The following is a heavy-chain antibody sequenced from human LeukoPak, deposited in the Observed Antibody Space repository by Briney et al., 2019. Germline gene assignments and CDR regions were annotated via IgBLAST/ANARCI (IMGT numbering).Heavy chain of an antibody. CDR1: GYTFTGYY. J-gene: IGHJ3*02. CDR3: ARARGDGYHDAFDT. Sequence: ASVKVSCKASGYTFTGYYMHWVRQAPGQGLEWMGRINPNSGGTNYAQKFQGRVTMTRDTSISTAHMELSRLRSDDTAVYYCARARGDGYHDAFDTWGQGTMVTVSS. CDR2: INPNSGGT. V-gene: IGHV1-2*06. D-gene: IGHD5-24*01.